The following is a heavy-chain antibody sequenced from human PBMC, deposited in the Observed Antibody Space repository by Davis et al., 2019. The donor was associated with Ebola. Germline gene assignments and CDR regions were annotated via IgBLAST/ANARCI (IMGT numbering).Heavy chain of an antibody. CDR3: ASSRYRFLEWLLYNWFDP. CDR2: ISSSSSYI. J-gene: IGHJ5*02. V-gene: IGHV3-21*04. CDR1: GFTFSSYS. D-gene: IGHD3-3*01. Sequence: GGSLRLSCAASGFTFSSYSMNWVRQAPGKGLEWVSSISSSSSYIYYADSVKGRFTISRDNAKNSLYLQMNSLRAEDTAVYYCASSRYRFLEWLLYNWFDPWGQGTLVTVSS.